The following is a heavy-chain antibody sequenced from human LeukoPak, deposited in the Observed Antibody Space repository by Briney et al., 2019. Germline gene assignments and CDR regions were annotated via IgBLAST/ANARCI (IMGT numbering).Heavy chain of an antibody. Sequence: SETLSLTCTVSGGSISSGSYYWSWIRQPAGKGLEWIGRIYTSGSTNYNPSLKSRVTISVDTSKNQFSLKLTSVTAADTAVYYCARQTGSGLFILPGGQGTLVTVSS. CDR3: ARQTGSGLFILP. CDR2: IYTSGST. CDR1: GGSISSGSYY. J-gene: IGHJ4*02. D-gene: IGHD3/OR15-3a*01. V-gene: IGHV4-61*02.